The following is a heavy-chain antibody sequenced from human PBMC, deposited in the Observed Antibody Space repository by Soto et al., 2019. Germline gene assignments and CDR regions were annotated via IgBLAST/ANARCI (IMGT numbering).Heavy chain of an antibody. J-gene: IGHJ6*02. D-gene: IGHD2-15*01. V-gene: IGHV1-58*02. CDR2: IFVASGQT. CDR3: SADRPDIGVGWWV. Sequence: SVKVSCKASGSGFINSGIQWVRQAHGQRLEWIGWIFVASGQTNYAQNFRGRVAITRDTSTATAYIQLTGLTSEDTAVYFCSADRPDIGVGWWVWGQGTTVTVSS. CDR1: GSGFINSG.